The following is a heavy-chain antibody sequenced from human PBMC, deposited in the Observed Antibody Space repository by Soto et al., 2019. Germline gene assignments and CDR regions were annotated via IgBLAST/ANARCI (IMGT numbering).Heavy chain of an antibody. CDR2: ISAYNGNT. V-gene: IGHV1-18*01. J-gene: IGHJ6*02. D-gene: IGHD2-2*02. Sequence: ASVNVSCKASGYTFTSYGISWVRQAPGQGLEWMGWISAYNGNTNYAQKLQGRVTMTTDTSTSTAYMELRSLRSDDTAVYYCAREDSLGPPAIKGGYYYYGMDVWGQGTTVTVSS. CDR1: GYTFTSYG. CDR3: AREDSLGPPAIKGGYYYYGMDV.